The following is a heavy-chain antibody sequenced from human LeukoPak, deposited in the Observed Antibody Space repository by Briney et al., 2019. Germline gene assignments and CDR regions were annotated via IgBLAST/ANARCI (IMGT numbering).Heavy chain of an antibody. CDR1: GGSISSSSYY. Sequence: PSETLSLTCTVSGGSISSSSYYWGWIRQPPGTGLEWIGSIYYSGSTYYNPSLKSRVTISVDTSKNQFSLKLSSVTAADTAVYYCARADYGSGSYFDYWGQGTLVTVSS. J-gene: IGHJ4*02. D-gene: IGHD3-10*01. CDR2: IYYSGST. CDR3: ARADYGSGSYFDY. V-gene: IGHV4-39*01.